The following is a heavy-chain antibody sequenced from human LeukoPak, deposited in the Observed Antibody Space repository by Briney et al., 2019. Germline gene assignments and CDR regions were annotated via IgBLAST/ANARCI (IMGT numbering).Heavy chain of an antibody. CDR3: ARGEDRRYRYCSGGSCYFDY. V-gene: IGHV3-9*01. D-gene: IGHD2-15*01. Sequence: PGGSLRLSCAASGFTFDDYAMHWVRQAPGKGLEWVSGISWNSGSIGYADSVKGRFTISRDNAKNSLYLQMNSLRAEDTALYYCARGEDRRYRYCSGGSCYFDYWGQGTLVTVSS. J-gene: IGHJ4*02. CDR2: ISWNSGSI. CDR1: GFTFDDYA.